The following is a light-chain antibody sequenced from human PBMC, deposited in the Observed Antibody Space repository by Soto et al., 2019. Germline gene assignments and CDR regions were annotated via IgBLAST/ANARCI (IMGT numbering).Light chain of an antibody. J-gene: IGLJ1*01. Sequence: QSALTQPASLSGSPGQSITISCTGTISDIGGYDYVSWYQQHPGKAPKLMIFDVTNRPSGVSSRFSGSKSGNTASLTISGLQPEDQADYYCSSYRSSSVPYVFGTGTKVTVL. V-gene: IGLV2-14*03. CDR1: ISDIGGYDY. CDR3: SSYRSSSVPYV. CDR2: DVT.